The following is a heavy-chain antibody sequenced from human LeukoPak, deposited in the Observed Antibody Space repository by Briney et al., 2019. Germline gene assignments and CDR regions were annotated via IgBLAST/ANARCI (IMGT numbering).Heavy chain of an antibody. CDR3: ANRIVGAPDYYMDV. CDR2: IYYSGST. V-gene: IGHV4-30-4*08. CDR1: GGSISSGDYY. D-gene: IGHD1-26*01. Sequence: SETLSLTCTVSGGSISSGDYYWSWIRQPPGKGLEWIGYIYYSGSTYYNPSLKSRVTISVDTSKNQFSLKLSSVTAADTAVYYCANRIVGAPDYYMDVWGKGTTVTVSS. J-gene: IGHJ6*03.